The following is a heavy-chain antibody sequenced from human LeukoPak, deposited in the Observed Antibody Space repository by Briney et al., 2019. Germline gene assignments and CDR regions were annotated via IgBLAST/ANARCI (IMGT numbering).Heavy chain of an antibody. V-gene: IGHV4-61*02. Sequence: SQTLSLTCTVPGGSISSGSYYWSWIRQPAGKGLEWIGRIHTSGSTNYNPSLKSRVTISVDTSKNQFSLKLSSVTAADTAVYYCAREWWYYDSSGQTTYWYFDLWGRGTLVTVSS. CDR1: GGSISSGSYY. J-gene: IGHJ2*01. CDR2: IHTSGST. D-gene: IGHD3-22*01. CDR3: AREWWYYDSSGQTTYWYFDL.